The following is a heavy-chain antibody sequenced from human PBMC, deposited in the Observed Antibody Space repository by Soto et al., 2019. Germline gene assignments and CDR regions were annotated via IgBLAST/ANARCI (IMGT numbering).Heavy chain of an antibody. D-gene: IGHD3-10*01. Sequence: PSETLSLTCTVSGGSISSYYWSWIRQPPGKGLEWIGYIYYSGSTNYNPSLKSRVTISVDTSKNQFSLKLSSVTAADTAVYYCARDLLWFGEGDYYYYGMDVWGQGTTVTVS. V-gene: IGHV4-59*01. CDR2: IYYSGST. CDR1: GGSISSYY. CDR3: ARDLLWFGEGDYYYYGMDV. J-gene: IGHJ6*02.